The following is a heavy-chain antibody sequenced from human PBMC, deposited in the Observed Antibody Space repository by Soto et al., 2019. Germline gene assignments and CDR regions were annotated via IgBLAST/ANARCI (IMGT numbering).Heavy chain of an antibody. Sequence: PVGSLRFSCAASGFTFSSYSMNWVRQAPGKGLEWVSSISSSSSYIYYADSVKGRFTISRDNAKNSLYLQMNSLRAEDTAVYYCARDKRYNWNYGPDNWVDPWGQGTLVTVSS. J-gene: IGHJ5*02. CDR2: ISSSSSYI. V-gene: IGHV3-21*01. D-gene: IGHD1-7*01. CDR3: ARDKRYNWNYGPDNWVDP. CDR1: GFTFSSYS.